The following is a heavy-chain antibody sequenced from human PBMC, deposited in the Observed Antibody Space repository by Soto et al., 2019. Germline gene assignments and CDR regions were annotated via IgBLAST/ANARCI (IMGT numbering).Heavy chain of an antibody. CDR3: ARRLVCNGGDCYGDWFDP. Sequence: QLQLQESGPGLVKPSETLSLTCTVSGGSFSSSGDYWGWIRQPPGKGLEWIGSIYYSGRTYYNPSLKSRVTISVDTSKNQFSLRLSSVTAADTAVYYCARRLVCNGGDCYGDWFDPWGQGSLVTVSS. J-gene: IGHJ5*02. CDR2: IYYSGRT. CDR1: GGSFSSSGDY. D-gene: IGHD2-21*02. V-gene: IGHV4-39*01.